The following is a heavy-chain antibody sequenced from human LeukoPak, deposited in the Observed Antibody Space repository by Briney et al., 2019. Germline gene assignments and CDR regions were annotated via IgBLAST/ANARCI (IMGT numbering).Heavy chain of an antibody. V-gene: IGHV4-31*03. D-gene: IGHD2-8*01. CDR1: GGSISSGGYY. CDR3: ARGYCTNGVCSSDYFDY. CDR2: IYNSGST. Sequence: PSETLSLACTVSGGSISSGGYYWNWIRQHPGKGLEWIGYIYNSGSTYYNPSLKSRSTISLDTSKNQISLKLSSVIAADTAVYYCARGYCTNGVCSSDYFDYWGRGSLLIVAS. J-gene: IGHJ4*01.